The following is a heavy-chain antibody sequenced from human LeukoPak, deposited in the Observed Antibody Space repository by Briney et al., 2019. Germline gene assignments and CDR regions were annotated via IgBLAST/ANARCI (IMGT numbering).Heavy chain of an antibody. CDR1: GFTFSSYS. Sequence: GGSLRLSCAASGFTFSSYSMNWVRQAAGKGLEWVSYISSSGSTIYYADSVKGRFTISRDKTKNSLYLQTNSLRAEDTAVYYCAELGITMIGGVWGKGTTVTIPS. J-gene: IGHJ6*04. CDR2: ISSSGSTI. D-gene: IGHD3-10*02. CDR3: AELGITMIGGV. V-gene: IGHV3-48*01.